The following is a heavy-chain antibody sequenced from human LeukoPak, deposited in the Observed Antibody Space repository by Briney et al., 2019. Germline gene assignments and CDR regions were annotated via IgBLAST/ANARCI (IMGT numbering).Heavy chain of an antibody. Sequence: SETLSLTCAVHTGSFSGYSWSWIRQPPGKGLEWIGEINHSGSTNYNPSLKSRVTISVDTSKNQFSLKLSSVTAADTAVYYCARGVVVSGASMRYFDLWGRGTLVTVSS. D-gene: IGHD2-2*01. V-gene: IGHV4-34*01. J-gene: IGHJ2*01. CDR3: ARGVVVSGASMRYFDL. CDR2: INHSGST. CDR1: TGSFSGYS.